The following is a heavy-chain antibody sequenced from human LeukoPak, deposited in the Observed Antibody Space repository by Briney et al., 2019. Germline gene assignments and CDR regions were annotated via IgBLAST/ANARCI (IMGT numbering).Heavy chain of an antibody. V-gene: IGHV4-39*07. CDR3: ARILARQFTSFSDSSPYTYYYMDV. Sequence: SETLSLTCTVSSGSIISNNDYWGWIRQPPGKGLEWIATIHYSGSTYYNPSLKSRVTISVDTSRNLFSLRLSSLTAADTAVYYCARILARQFTSFSDSSPYTYYYMDVWGKGTTVTVSS. CDR2: IHYSGST. D-gene: IGHD2/OR15-2a*01. CDR1: SGSIISNNDY. J-gene: IGHJ6*03.